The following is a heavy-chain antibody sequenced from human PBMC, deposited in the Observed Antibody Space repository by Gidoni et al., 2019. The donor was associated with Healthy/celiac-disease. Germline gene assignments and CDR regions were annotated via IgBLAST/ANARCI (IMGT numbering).Heavy chain of an antibody. CDR1: AFTFSSYW. V-gene: IGHV3-7*01. CDR3: ARWSDIVVVVAATVDAFDI. CDR2: IKQDGSEK. Sequence: EVQLVESGGGLVQPGGSLRLSCAASAFTFSSYWMSWVRQAPGKGLEWVANIKQDGSEKYYVDSVKGRFTISRDNAKNSLYLQMNSLRAEDTAVYYCARWSDIVVVVAATVDAFDIWGQGTMVTVSS. J-gene: IGHJ3*02. D-gene: IGHD2-15*01.